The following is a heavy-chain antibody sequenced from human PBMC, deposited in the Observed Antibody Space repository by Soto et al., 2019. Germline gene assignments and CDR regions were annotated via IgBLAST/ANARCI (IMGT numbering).Heavy chain of an antibody. Sequence: ASVKVSCKASGYTFTIYDIDWVRQATGQGLEWMGWMSPNSGNTGYAQKFQGRVTMTRNTSMSTAYMELSSLRSEDTAVYYCARAHYYDSSGYYPNFDYWGQGTLVTVSS. CDR1: GYTFTIYD. CDR2: MSPNSGNT. V-gene: IGHV1-8*01. CDR3: ARAHYYDSSGYYPNFDY. D-gene: IGHD3-22*01. J-gene: IGHJ4*02.